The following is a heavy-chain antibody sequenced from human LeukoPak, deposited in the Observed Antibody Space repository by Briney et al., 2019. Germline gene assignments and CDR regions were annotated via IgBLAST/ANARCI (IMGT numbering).Heavy chain of an antibody. CDR2: ISSSSSYI. CDR3: AKDQGYDYVWGSYRYIGGDY. D-gene: IGHD3-16*02. CDR1: GFTFSSYS. V-gene: IGHV3-21*04. J-gene: IGHJ4*02. Sequence: GGSLRLSCAASGFTFSSYSMNWVRQAPGKGLEWVSSISSSSSYIYYADSVKGRFTISRDNSKNTLYLQMNSLRAEDTAVYYCAKDQGYDYVWGSYRYIGGDYWGQGTLVTVSS.